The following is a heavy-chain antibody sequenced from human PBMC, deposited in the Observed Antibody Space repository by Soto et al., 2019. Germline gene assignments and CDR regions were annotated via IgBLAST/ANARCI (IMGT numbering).Heavy chain of an antibody. CDR3: ASSFTTYPLIVYSYQGRGS. J-gene: IGHJ6*03. Sequence: ASVKVSCKASGYTFTSYAMHWVRQAPGQRLEWMGWINAGNGNTKYSQKFQGRITITRDTSASTAYMELSSLRSEDTAVYYCASSFTTYPLIVYSYQGRGSGGKGTTAT. D-gene: IGHD3-22*01. CDR1: GYTFTSYA. V-gene: IGHV1-3*01. CDR2: INAGNGNT.